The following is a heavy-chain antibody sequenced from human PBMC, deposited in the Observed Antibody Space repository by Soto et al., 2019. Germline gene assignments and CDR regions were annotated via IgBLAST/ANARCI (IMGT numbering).Heavy chain of an antibody. CDR3: SREHITYPDNWFDS. CDR1: GFSFSNYA. J-gene: IGHJ5*01. CDR2: IDSGGGST. D-gene: IGHD3-10*01. V-gene: IGHV3-23*01. Sequence: EVQLLVSGGGSVQPGGSLRLSCAASGFSFSNYAMSWVRQAPGTGLEWVSAIDSGGGSTYYASSVKGRCSISRDNYMTTLYLQMNSLRAEDTAIYYCSREHITYPDNWFDSWGQGTLVTVSS.